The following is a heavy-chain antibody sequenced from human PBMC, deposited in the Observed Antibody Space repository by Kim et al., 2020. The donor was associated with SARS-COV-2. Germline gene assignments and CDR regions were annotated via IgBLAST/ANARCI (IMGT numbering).Heavy chain of an antibody. CDR3: ARVLYCGGDYSGWFDP. J-gene: IGHJ5*02. Sequence: LKSRVTITVDTSKNQSSLKLSSVTAADTAVYYCARVLYCGGDYSGWFDPWGQGTLVTVSS. D-gene: IGHD2-21*02. V-gene: IGHV4-34*01.